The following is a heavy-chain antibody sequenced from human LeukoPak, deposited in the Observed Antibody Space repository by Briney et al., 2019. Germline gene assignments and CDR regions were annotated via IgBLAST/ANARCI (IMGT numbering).Heavy chain of an antibody. J-gene: IGHJ4*02. CDR3: ARPQPYGGYVNYFDY. V-gene: IGHV4-34*01. Sequence: SETLSLTYAVYGGSFSGYYWGWIRQPPGKGLEWIGEINHSGSTNYNQSLKSRVTISVDTSKNQFSLKLSSVTAADTAVYYCARPQPYGGYVNYFDYWGQGTLVTVSS. D-gene: IGHD4-17*01. CDR2: INHSGST. CDR1: GGSFSGYY.